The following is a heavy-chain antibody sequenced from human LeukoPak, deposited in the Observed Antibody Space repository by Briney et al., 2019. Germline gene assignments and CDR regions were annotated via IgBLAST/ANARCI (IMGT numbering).Heavy chain of an antibody. D-gene: IGHD3-22*01. Sequence: GGSLRLSCAASGFTFSSYWMHWVRQAPGKGLVWVSRINSDGSSTSYADSVKGRFTISRDNTKNTLYLQMNSLRAEDTAVYYCASSSYDSSGYYYPPFDYWGQGTLVTVSS. V-gene: IGHV3-74*01. CDR2: INSDGSST. CDR3: ASSSYDSSGYYYPPFDY. J-gene: IGHJ4*02. CDR1: GFTFSSYW.